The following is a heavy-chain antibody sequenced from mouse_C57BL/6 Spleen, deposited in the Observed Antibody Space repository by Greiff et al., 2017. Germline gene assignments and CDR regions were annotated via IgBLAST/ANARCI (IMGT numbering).Heavy chain of an antibody. CDR3: ARWSYYGSSYGYAMDY. CDR1: GYTFTDYY. D-gene: IGHD1-1*01. Sequence: DVQLQESGPVLVKPGASVKMSCKASGYTFTDYYMNWVKQSHGKSLEWIGVINPYNGGTSYNQKFKGKATLTVDKSSSTAYMELNSLTSEDSAVYYCARWSYYGSSYGYAMDYWGQGTSVTVSS. J-gene: IGHJ4*01. CDR2: INPYNGGT. V-gene: IGHV1-19*01.